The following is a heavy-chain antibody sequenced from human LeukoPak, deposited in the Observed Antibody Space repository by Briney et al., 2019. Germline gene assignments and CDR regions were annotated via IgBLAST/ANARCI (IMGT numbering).Heavy chain of an antibody. CDR2: ITSDGGRT. Sequence: PGGSLRLSCAASGFTFSSYAVHWVRQAPGKGLEYVSAITSDGGRTYYANSVKGRFTISRDNSKNTLYLQMGSLRAEDMAVYYCARSRGLDVHYYYYMDVWGQGILVTVSS. D-gene: IGHD3-10*01. V-gene: IGHV3-64*01. CDR1: GFTFSSYA. CDR3: ARSRGLDVHYYYYMDV. J-gene: IGHJ6*03.